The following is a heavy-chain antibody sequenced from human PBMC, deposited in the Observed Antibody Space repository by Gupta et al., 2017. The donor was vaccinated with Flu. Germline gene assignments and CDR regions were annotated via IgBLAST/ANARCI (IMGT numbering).Heavy chain of an antibody. Sequence: QVQLPESGPGLVKPAETLSLTCTVSGGSCISYYWNWIRQPPGKRREWIGYTSYTGETNDNPALKSRVTMSVDTAKNQLSLKVHSVNGADTDVYYYAKVGGSRRKACADGGRVTMVTVCS. D-gene: IGHD1-26*01. V-gene: IGHV4-59*01. CDR3: AKVGGSRRKACAD. CDR2: TSYTGET. J-gene: IGHJ2*01. CDR1: GGSCISYY.